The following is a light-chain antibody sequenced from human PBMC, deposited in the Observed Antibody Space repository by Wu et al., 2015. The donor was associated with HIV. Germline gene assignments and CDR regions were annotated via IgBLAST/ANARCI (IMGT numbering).Light chain of an antibody. CDR3: QQYYYWPY. V-gene: IGKV3-15*01. CDR2: GAS. Sequence: EVVMTQSPANLSVSPGDEVTLSCRASQSVNDKIAWYQQKSGQPPKLLIYGASTRTTGIPGRFTGSGSGTDFTLTISSLQSEXFGVYYCQQYYYWPYFGGGTKVE. CDR1: QSVNDK. J-gene: IGKJ4*01.